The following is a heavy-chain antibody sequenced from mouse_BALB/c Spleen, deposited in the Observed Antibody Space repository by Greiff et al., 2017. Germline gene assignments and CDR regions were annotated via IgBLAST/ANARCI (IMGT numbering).Heavy chain of an antibody. CDR1: GYTFTSYW. CDR3: ERKYDNSWFAY. D-gene: IGHD2-10*02. CDR2: INPSTGYT. V-gene: IGHV1-7*01. J-gene: IGHJ3*01. Sequence: VQLQESGAELAKPGASVKMSCKASGYTFTSYWMHWVKQRPGQGLEWIGYINPSTGYTEYNQKFKDKATLTADKSSSTAYMQLSSLTSEDSAVYSCERKYDNSWFAYWGQGTLVTVSA.